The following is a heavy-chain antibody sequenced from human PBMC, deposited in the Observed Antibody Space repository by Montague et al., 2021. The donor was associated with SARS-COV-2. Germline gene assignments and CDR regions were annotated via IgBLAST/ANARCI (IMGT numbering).Heavy chain of an antibody. CDR1: GGSISSGSYY. J-gene: IGHJ5*02. D-gene: IGHD2-15*01. Sequence: TLSLTCTVSGGSISSGSYYWSWIRQPAGKGLEWIGRIYTSGSTNYNPSLKSRVTISVDTSKNQFSLKLSSVTAADTAVYYCAREAPGRCSGGSCSLDNWFDPWGQGPWSPSPQ. CDR2: IYTSGST. V-gene: IGHV4-61*02. CDR3: AREAPGRCSGGSCSLDNWFDP.